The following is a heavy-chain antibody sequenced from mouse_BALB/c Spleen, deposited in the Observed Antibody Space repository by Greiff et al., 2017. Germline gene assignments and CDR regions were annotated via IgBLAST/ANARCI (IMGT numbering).Heavy chain of an antibody. Sequence: VQLQQSGAELVRSGASVKLSCTASGFNIKDYYMHWVKQRPEQGLEWIGWIDPENGDTEYAPKFQGKATMTADTSSNTAYLQLSSLTSEDTAVYYCNADGFTYYFDDWGQGTTLTVSS. CDR2: IDPENGDT. J-gene: IGHJ2*01. V-gene: IGHV14-4*02. CDR1: GFNIKDYY. CDR3: NADGFTYYFDD. D-gene: IGHD2-3*01.